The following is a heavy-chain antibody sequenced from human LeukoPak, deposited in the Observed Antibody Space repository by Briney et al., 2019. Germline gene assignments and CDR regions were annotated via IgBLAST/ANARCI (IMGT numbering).Heavy chain of an antibody. D-gene: IGHD3-22*01. CDR2: ISAAGTET. V-gene: IGHV3-23*01. CDR3: ARDPYYDSSGYYY. Sequence: GGSLRLSYAASGFTFSNYAMSWVRQAPGKGLEWVSAISAAGTETYYADSVKGRFTISRDNAKNSLYLQMNSLRAEDTAVYYCARDPYYDSSGYYYWGQGTLVTVSS. CDR1: GFTFSNYA. J-gene: IGHJ4*02.